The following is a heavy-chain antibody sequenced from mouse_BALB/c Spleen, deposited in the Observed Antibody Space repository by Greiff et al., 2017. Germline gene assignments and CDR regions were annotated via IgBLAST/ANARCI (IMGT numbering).Heavy chain of an antibody. CDR1: GYTFTSYW. CDR2: INPSTGYT. Sequence: QVQLQQSGAELAKPGASVKMSCKASGYTFTSYWMHWVKQRPGQGLEWIGYINPSTGYTEYNQKFKDKATLTADKSSSTAYMQLSSLTSEDSAVYYCARGYDGDYWGQGTTLTVSS. D-gene: IGHD2-2*01. V-gene: IGHV1-7*01. J-gene: IGHJ2*01. CDR3: ARGYDGDY.